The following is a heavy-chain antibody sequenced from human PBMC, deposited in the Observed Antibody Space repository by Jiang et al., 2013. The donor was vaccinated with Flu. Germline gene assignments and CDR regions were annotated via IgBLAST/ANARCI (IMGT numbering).Heavy chain of an antibody. V-gene: IGHV2-70*04. Sequence: KPTQTLTVTCTFSGFSLNTFGTRVSWIRQPPGKALEWLARIDWDGDKFYTTSLKTRLTISKDTSKNQVVLTMTDMDPLDTATYYCAHHTPAGPPLGVFDIWGQGTMVTVSS. CDR1: GFSLNTFGTR. J-gene: IGHJ3*02. CDR2: IDWDGDK. D-gene: IGHD3-16*01. CDR3: AHHTPAGPPLGVFDI.